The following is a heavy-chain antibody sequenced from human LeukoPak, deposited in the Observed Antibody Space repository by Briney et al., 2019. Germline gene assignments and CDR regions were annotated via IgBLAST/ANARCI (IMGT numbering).Heavy chain of an antibody. CDR3: RGVRFGELFDY. CDR1: GGSISSYY. D-gene: IGHD3-10*01. CDR2: IYTSGST. Sequence: PSETLSLTCTVSGGSISSYYWSWIRQPPGKGLEWIGRIYTSGSTNYNPSLKSRVTMTVDTSKNQFSLQLSSVTAADTAVYYCRGVRFGELFDYWGQGTLVTVSS. V-gene: IGHV4-4*07. J-gene: IGHJ4*02.